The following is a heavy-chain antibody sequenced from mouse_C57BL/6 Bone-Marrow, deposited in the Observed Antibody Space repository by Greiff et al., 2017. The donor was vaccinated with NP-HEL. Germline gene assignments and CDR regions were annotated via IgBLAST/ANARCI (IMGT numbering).Heavy chain of an antibody. V-gene: IGHV2-5*01. CDR3: DKNDTFYYSSYVAY. D-gene: IGHD2-5*01. CDR2: IWRGGST. J-gene: IGHJ3*01. Sequence: QVQLKQSGPGLVQPSQSLSITCTVSGFSLTSYGVHWVRQSPGKGLEWLGVIWRGGSTDYNAAFMSRLSITKDNSKSQVFFKMNNLQADETAIYYCDKNDTFYYSSYVAYWGQGTLVTVSA. CDR1: GFSLTSYG.